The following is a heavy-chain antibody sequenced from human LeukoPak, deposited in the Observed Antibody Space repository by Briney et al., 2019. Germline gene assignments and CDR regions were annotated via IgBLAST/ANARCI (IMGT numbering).Heavy chain of an antibody. V-gene: IGHV4-59*01. J-gene: IGHJ3*01. D-gene: IGHD5-18*01. CDR3: ARPAERGYSYGLDF. Sequence: SETLSLACTVSGDSISSYYWSWIRQPPGKGLEWIGYIYYSGSTNYNPSLKSRVTISLDTSKNQVSLNLSSVTAADTAVYYCARPAERGYSYGLDFWGPGTMVTVSS. CDR2: IYYSGST. CDR1: GDSISSYY.